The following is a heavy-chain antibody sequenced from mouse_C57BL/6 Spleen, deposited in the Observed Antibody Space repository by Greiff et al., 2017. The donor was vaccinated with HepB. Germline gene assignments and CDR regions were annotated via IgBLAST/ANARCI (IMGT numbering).Heavy chain of an antibody. D-gene: IGHD3-3*01. CDR3: ARGGRGDYFDY. V-gene: IGHV1-7*01. CDR1: GYTFTSYW. CDR2: INPSSGYT. Sequence: VQRVESGAELAKPGASVKLSCKASGYTFTSYWMHWVKQRPGQGLEWIGYINPSSGYTKYNQKFKDKATLTADKSSSTAYMQLSSLTYEDSAFYYCARGGRGDYFDYWGQGTTLTVSS. J-gene: IGHJ2*01.